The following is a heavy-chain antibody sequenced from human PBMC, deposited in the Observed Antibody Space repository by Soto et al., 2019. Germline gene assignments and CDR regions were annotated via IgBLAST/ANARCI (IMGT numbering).Heavy chain of an antibody. Sequence: VQLVESGGGVVQPGRSLRLSCAASGFTFISYAMHWVRQAPGKGLERVAVISFDGSTEYYADSVKGRFTISRDNSKNTVYLQMNSLRSEDTAVYYWARSRHGSGSYTHFYYGLDVWGQGTTVTVSS. V-gene: IGHV3-30-3*01. CDR3: ARSRHGSGSYTHFYYGLDV. CDR1: GFTFISYA. J-gene: IGHJ6*02. D-gene: IGHD3-10*01. CDR2: ISFDGSTE.